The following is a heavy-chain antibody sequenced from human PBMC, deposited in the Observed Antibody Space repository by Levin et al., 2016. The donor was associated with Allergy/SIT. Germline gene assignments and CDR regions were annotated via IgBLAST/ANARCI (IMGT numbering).Heavy chain of an antibody. CDR1: GFTFKTYA. CDR3: AKGVTSYAGGDFYYMDV. D-gene: IGHD2/OR15-2a*01. CDR2: IGGSDDST. J-gene: IGHJ6*03. Sequence: GGSLRLSCAASGFTFKTYAMVWVRQAPGKGLEFVSVIGGSDDSTYYADSVKGRFIISRDNSMNTLYLEMNSLRAEDTAVYYCAKGVTSYAGGDFYYMDVWGKGTTVTVSS. V-gene: IGHV3-23*01.